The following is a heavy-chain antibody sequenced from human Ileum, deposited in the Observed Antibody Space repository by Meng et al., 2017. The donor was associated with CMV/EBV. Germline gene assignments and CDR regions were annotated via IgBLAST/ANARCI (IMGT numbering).Heavy chain of an antibody. J-gene: IGHJ4*01. Sequence: GSLRLSCTVSGGSISSSSHYWGWIRQPPGKGLEWIGSIYYSGSTYYNPSLKSRVTISVDTSKNQFSLKLSSVTAADKAVYSCQRVRKVGAANDYWGQGTMVTVSS. CDR1: GGSISSSSHY. CDR2: IYYSGST. V-gene: IGHV4-39*07. D-gene: IGHD1-26*01. CDR3: QRVRKVGAANDY.